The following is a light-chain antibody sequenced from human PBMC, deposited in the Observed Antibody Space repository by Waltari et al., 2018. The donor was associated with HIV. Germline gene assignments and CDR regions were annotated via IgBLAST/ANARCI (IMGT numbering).Light chain of an antibody. Sequence: QSVLPQPPSASGTPGQRVTIACSGSRSNPGSHDVNWYQQVPGTAPKFLMYSNNKRPSGVPDRFSGSKSGTSASLAISGLQSDDEADYYCAAWDESLNAWVFGGGTRLTVL. CDR2: SNN. CDR1: RSNPGSHD. V-gene: IGLV1-44*01. CDR3: AAWDESLNAWV. J-gene: IGLJ3*02.